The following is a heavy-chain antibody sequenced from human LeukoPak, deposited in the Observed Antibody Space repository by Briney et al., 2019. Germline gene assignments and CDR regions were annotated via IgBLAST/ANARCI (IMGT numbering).Heavy chain of an antibody. D-gene: IGHD3-10*01. V-gene: IGHV3-7*01. CDR1: RFTFSSYS. CDR3: ARDRRGYYGTFYMDV. Sequence: GGSLRLSCAASRFTFSSYSMNWVRQAPGKGLEWMANIKQDGSEKYYVDSVKGRFTISRDNAKNSLYLQMNSLRAEDTAVYYCARDRRGYYGTFYMDVWGKGTTVTISS. CDR2: IKQDGSEK. J-gene: IGHJ6*03.